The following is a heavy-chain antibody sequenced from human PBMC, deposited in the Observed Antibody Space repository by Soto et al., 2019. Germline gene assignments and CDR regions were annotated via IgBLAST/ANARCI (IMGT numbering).Heavy chain of an antibody. CDR1: GTPFGGDY. V-gene: IGHV4-34*02. J-gene: IGHJ1*01. D-gene: IGHD1-1*01. CDR2: VHYSGDT. Sequence: QVQLQQWGAGLLRPSETLALTCSVSGTPFGGDYWTWIRQPPGKALEWIGEVHYSGDTNYNPSLRSRVTISLDPSKKQFSLRPPSVAAADTATYYCARAVPTNSHDLRDWGQGTRVTVS. CDR3: ARAVPTNSHDLRD.